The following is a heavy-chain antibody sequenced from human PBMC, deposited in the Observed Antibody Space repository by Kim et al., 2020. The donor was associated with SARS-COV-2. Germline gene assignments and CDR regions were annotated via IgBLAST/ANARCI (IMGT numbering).Heavy chain of an antibody. Sequence: ADTVKGQFTITRKNSRTTLSLEMNSLRVEDTAVYYCTRSYTSSWTNFDFWGQGTLVTVSS. J-gene: IGHJ4*02. D-gene: IGHD6-13*01. V-gene: IGHV3-53*01. CDR3: TRSYTSSWTNFDF.